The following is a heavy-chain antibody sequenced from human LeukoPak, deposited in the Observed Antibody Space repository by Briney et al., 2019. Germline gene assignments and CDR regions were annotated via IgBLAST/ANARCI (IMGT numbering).Heavy chain of an antibody. J-gene: IGHJ5*02. CDR2: IYYSGST. CDR3: ARSIVVVPAAHMGGWFDP. CDR1: GGSISSYY. V-gene: IGHV4-59*01. Sequence: SETLSLTCTVSGGSISSYYWSRIRQPPGKGLEWIGYIYYSGSTNYNPSLKSRVTISVDTSKNQFSLKLSSVTAADTAVYYCARSIVVVPAAHMGGWFDPWGQGTLVTVSS. D-gene: IGHD2-2*01.